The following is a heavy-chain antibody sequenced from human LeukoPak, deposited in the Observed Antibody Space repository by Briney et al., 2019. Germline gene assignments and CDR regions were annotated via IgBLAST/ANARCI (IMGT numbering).Heavy chain of an antibody. J-gene: IGHJ4*02. CDR2: IFTSGST. Sequence: SETLSLTCTVSGASFSNYYWSWIRQPAGKGLEWIGRIFTSGSTNYNPSLKSRVTMSVDTSENQFSLKLSSVTAADTAVYYCARESRRSYCNEYCGQGTLVTVSS. CDR3: ARESRRSYCNEY. D-gene: IGHD3-10*01. V-gene: IGHV4-4*07. CDR1: GASFSNYY.